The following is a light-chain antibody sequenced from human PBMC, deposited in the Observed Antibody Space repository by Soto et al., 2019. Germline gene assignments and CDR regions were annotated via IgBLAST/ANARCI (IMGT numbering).Light chain of an antibody. Sequence: EVVMTQSPATLSVSPGESVTLSCRASESVHSNLAWYQQKPGQGPSLLIYYASTRVTGVPDRFSGSGSGTEFTLTISSLQSEDFGVYYCQQYSNWPPTFGPGTKVEIK. CDR1: ESVHSN. J-gene: IGKJ3*01. CDR2: YAS. V-gene: IGKV3-15*01. CDR3: QQYSNWPPT.